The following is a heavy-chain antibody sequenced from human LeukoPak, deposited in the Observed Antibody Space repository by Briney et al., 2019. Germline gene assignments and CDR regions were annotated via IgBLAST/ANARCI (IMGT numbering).Heavy chain of an antibody. D-gene: IGHD2-15*01. CDR2: FDPEDGET. CDR3: ATGEYCSGGSCYGMDV. CDR1: GYTLTELS. Sequence: ASVKVSCKVSGYTLTELSMHWVRQAPGKGLEWMGGFDPEDGETIYAQKFQGRVTMTEDTSTDTAYMELSSLRSEDTAVYYCATGEYCSGGSCYGMDVWGQGTTVTVS. V-gene: IGHV1-24*01. J-gene: IGHJ6*02.